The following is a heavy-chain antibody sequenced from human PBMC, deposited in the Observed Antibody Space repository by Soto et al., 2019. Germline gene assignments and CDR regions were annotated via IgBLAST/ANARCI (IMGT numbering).Heavy chain of an antibody. CDR1: GGSISSSSYY. V-gene: IGHV4-39*01. CDR3: ARQSVSTVTTHYNWFDP. D-gene: IGHD4-4*01. J-gene: IGHJ5*02. CDR2: IYYSGST. Sequence: PSETLSLTCTVSGGSISSSSYYWGWIRQPPGKGLEWIGSIYYSGSTYYNPSLKSRVTISVDTSKNQFSLKLSSVTAADTAVYYCARQSVSTVTTHYNWFDPWGQGTLVTVSS.